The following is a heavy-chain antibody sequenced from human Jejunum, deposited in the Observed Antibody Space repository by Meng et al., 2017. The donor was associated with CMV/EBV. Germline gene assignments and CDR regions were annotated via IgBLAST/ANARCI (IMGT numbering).Heavy chain of an antibody. CDR2: INSDGSST. CDR3: ARDGGSGILGAFDF. V-gene: IGHV3-74*01. D-gene: IGHD1-26*01. Sequence: SGVTFSNYWMHWVRQAPGKGLVWVSRINSDGSSTSNADSVKGRFTISRDNARNTLYLQMNSLRVEDTAVYYCARDGGSGILGAFDFWGQGTLVTVSS. J-gene: IGHJ4*02. CDR1: GVTFSNYW.